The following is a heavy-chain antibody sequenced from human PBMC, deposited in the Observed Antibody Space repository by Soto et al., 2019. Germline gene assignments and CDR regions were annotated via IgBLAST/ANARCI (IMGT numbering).Heavy chain of an antibody. CDR2: ITDTSGDA. D-gene: IGHD3-16*01. V-gene: IGHV3-23*01. CDR1: GPTLGSSA. CDR3: ARGGDAGDYVGH. J-gene: IGHJ4*02. Sequence: PGGSRRPSCVASGPTLGSSATSWGRKAPGEGTEWVSTITDTSGDAKYADSVRGRFAISRDNSKNTMYLQMNSLRSEDTAIYYCARGGDAGDYVGHWGQGTLVTVSS.